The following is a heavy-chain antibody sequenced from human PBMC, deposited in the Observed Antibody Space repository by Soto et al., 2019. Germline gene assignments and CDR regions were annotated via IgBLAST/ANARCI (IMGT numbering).Heavy chain of an antibody. CDR2: IYYSGST. J-gene: IGHJ5*02. V-gene: IGHV4-30-4*01. CDR1: GCSISSGDYY. D-gene: IGHD1-20*01. CDR3: ARGHRITGVRYNWFDP. Sequence: PSETLSLTCTVSGCSISSGDYYWSWIRQPPGKGLEWIGYIYYSGSTYYNPSLKSRVTISVDTSKNQFSLKLSSVTAADTAVYYCARGHRITGVRYNWFDPWGQGTLVTVSS.